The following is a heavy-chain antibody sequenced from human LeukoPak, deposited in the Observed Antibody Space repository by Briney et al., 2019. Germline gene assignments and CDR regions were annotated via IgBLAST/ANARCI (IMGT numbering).Heavy chain of an antibody. D-gene: IGHD3-10*01. CDR3: ARGFGNHDAFDI. V-gene: IGHV1-18*01. CDR1: GGTFSSYA. CDR2: ISAYNGNT. Sequence: ASVKVSCKASGGTFSSYAISWVRQAPGQGLEWMGWISAYNGNTNYAQKLQGRVTMTTDTSTSTAYMELRSLRSDDTAVYYCARGFGNHDAFDIWGQGTMVTVSS. J-gene: IGHJ3*02.